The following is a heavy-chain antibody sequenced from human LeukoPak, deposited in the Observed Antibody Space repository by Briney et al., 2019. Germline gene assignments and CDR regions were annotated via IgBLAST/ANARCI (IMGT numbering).Heavy chain of an antibody. CDR2: ISGSGGNT. CDR3: AKEFSSAARRHAFDI. Sequence: GGSLRLSCAASGFTLSSHVMSWVRQAPGKGLEWVSAISGSGGNTYYADSVKGRFTISRDNSKNTLYLQMNSLRAEDTAVYYCAKEFSSAARRHAFDIWGQGTMVTVSS. V-gene: IGHV3-23*01. CDR1: GFTLSSHV. J-gene: IGHJ3*02. D-gene: IGHD6-6*01.